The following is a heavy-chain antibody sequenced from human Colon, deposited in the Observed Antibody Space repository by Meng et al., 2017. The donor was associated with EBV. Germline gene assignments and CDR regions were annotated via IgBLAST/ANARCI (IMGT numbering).Heavy chain of an antibody. Sequence: VQRVHSAAEVTTPXXXXRXSXTASGYTFTRYGISWVRQAPGQGLEWMAWISAYNGRTNFAQKFQGRVTVTTDTSTSTAYMELRSLRSDDTAVYYCTRDGPDYGNYINFDYWGQGTLVTVSS. J-gene: IGHJ4*02. CDR1: GYTFTRYG. V-gene: IGHV1-18*01. CDR3: TRDGPDYGNYINFDY. D-gene: IGHD4-11*01. CDR2: ISAYNGRT.